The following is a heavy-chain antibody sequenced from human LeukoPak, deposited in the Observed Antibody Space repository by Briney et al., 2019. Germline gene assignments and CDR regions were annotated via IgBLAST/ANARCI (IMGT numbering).Heavy chain of an antibody. CDR3: ARDRWGLSPSTGALLWFGELFTVDY. CDR2: IKEDGSEK. V-gene: IGHV3-7*03. Sequence: GGSLRLSCAASGFTFSNYWMTWVRQAPGKGLEWVANIKEDGSEKYYVDSVKGRFTISRDNAKNSLYLQMNSLRAEDTAVYYCARDRWGLSPSTGALLWFGELFTVDYWGQGTLVTVSS. CDR1: GFTFSNYW. J-gene: IGHJ4*02. D-gene: IGHD3-10*01.